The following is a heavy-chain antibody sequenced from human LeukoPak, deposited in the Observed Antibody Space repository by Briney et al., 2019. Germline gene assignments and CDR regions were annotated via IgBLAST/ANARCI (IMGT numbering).Heavy chain of an antibody. V-gene: IGHV4-39*01. CDR2: IYYSGTT. Sequence: PSETLSLTCTVSGGSISSNNYYWGWIRQPPGKGLEWTGSIYYSGTTYYNPSLKSRVTISVDTSKNQFSLKLSSVTAADTAVYFCARLSPWEFTYYYYYMDVWGKGTTVTVSS. D-gene: IGHD3-10*01. J-gene: IGHJ6*03. CDR1: GGSISSNNYY. CDR3: ARLSPWEFTYYYYYMDV.